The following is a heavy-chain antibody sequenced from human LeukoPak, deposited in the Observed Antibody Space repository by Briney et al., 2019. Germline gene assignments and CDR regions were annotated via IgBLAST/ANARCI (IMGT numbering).Heavy chain of an antibody. CDR3: ARTTEAHSWRTRYYDYYMDV. CDR2: IYYSGST. D-gene: IGHD6-13*01. CDR1: GGSISSYY. J-gene: IGHJ6*03. Sequence: PSETLSLTCTVSGGSISSYYWSWIRQPPGKGLEWIGYIYYSGSTNYNPSLKSRVTISVDTSKNQFSLKLSSVTAADTAVYYCARTTEAHSWRTRYYDYYMDVWGKGTTITVSS. V-gene: IGHV4-59*01.